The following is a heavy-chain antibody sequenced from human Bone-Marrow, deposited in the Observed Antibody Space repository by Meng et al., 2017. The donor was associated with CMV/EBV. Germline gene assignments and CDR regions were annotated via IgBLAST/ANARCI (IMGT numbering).Heavy chain of an antibody. CDR3: ARASLRYNWNYPGGG. CDR1: GGSISSSSYY. V-gene: IGHV4-39*07. D-gene: IGHD1-7*01. J-gene: IGHJ4*02. Sequence: SETLSLTCTVSGGSISSSSYYWGWIRQPPGKGLEWIGSIYYSGSTYYNPSLKSRVTISVDTSKNQFSLKLSSVTAADTAVYYCARASLRYNWNYPGGGWGQGTLVTVSS. CDR2: IYYSGST.